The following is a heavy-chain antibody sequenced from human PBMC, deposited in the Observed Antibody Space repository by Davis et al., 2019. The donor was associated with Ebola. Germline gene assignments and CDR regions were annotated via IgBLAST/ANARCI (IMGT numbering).Heavy chain of an antibody. D-gene: IGHD5-24*01. V-gene: IGHV3-30*02. J-gene: IGHJ5*02. CDR3: AKDDGPRRLADP. Sequence: GESLKISCSASGFTFSTFGMFWVRQAPGKGLEWVAFIQSDGSNKYYADSVKGRFTISRDNSKNTVYLQLNILRPEDTAVYNCAKDDGPRRLADPWGQGTLVTVSS. CDR1: GFTFSTFG. CDR2: IQSDGSNK.